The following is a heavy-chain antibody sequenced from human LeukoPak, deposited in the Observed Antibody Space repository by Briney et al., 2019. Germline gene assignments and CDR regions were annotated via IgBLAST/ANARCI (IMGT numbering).Heavy chain of an antibody. CDR2: IKSKTDGGTT. CDR3: TTDPPPNGLREYFGLDY. J-gene: IGHJ4*02. Sequence: GGSLRLSCAASGFTFSNAWMNWVRQAPGKGLEWVGRIKSKTDGGTTDYAAPVKGRFTISRDDSKNTLYLQMNSLKTEDTAVYYCTTDPPPNGLREYFGLDYWGQGTLVTVSS. CDR1: GFTFSNAW. D-gene: IGHD3-9*01. V-gene: IGHV3-15*07.